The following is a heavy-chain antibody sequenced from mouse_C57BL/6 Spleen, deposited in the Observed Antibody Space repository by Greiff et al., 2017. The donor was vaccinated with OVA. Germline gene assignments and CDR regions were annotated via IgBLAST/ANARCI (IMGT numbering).Heavy chain of an antibody. CDR1: GYTFTDYN. Sequence: EVKLMESGPELVKPGASVKMSCKASGYTFTDYNMHWVKQSHGKSLEWIGYINPNNGGTSYNQKFKGKATLTVNKSSSTAYMELRSLTSEDSAVYYCARGDAIGYFDVWGTGTTVTVSS. CDR2: INPNNGGT. CDR3: ARGDAIGYFDV. V-gene: IGHV1-22*01. J-gene: IGHJ1*03. D-gene: IGHD6-1*01.